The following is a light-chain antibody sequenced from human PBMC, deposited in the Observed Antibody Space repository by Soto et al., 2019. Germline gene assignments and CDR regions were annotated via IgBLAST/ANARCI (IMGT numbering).Light chain of an antibody. CDR1: QSVSGSY. J-gene: IGKJ1*01. Sequence: EIVLTQSPGTLSLSPGERATLSCRASQSVSGSYLAWYQQKPGQPPRLLIYGASSRATGIPDRFSGSGSGTAFTLTIIRLEPEDFAVYDCQQYGSSSTFGQGTKVEIK. V-gene: IGKV3-20*01. CDR3: QQYGSSST. CDR2: GAS.